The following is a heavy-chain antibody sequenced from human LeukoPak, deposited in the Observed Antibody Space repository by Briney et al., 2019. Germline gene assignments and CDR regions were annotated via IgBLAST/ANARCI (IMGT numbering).Heavy chain of an antibody. J-gene: IGHJ4*02. CDR2: IRDDGSTR. CDR1: GFTFSRYG. CDR3: AKDKYSPVRSMSEAAYYFDF. D-gene: IGHD6-13*01. Sequence: GGSLRLSCAASGFTFSRYGLHWVRQAPGKGLEWVTFIRDDGSTRYYADSVKGRFTVSRDNSKNTLYLQMNSLRAEDTAVYHCAKDKYSPVRSMSEAAYYFDFWGPGTLVTVSS. V-gene: IGHV3-30*02.